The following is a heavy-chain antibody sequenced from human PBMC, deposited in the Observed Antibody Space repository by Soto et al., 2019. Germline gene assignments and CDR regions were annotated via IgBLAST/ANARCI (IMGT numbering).Heavy chain of an antibody. Sequence: LRLSCAASGFTFSSYGMHWVRQAPGKGLEWVAVIWYDGSNKYYADSVKGRFTISRDNSKNTLYLQMDSLRAEDTAVYYCARIAPASNTGHFDYWGQGTLVTV. J-gene: IGHJ4*02. CDR2: IWYDGSNK. D-gene: IGHD2-2*02. CDR1: GFTFSSYG. CDR3: ARIAPASNTGHFDY. V-gene: IGHV3-33*01.